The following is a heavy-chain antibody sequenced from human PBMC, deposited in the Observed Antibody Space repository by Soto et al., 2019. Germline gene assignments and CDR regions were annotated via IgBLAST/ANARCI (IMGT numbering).Heavy chain of an antibody. CDR2: INPNSGGT. Sequence: VASVKVSCKASGYTFTGYYMHWVRQAPGQGLEWMGWINPNSGGTNYAQKFQGWVTMTRDTSISTAYMELSRLRSDDTAVYYCARLNMSSGYYYYGMDVWGQGTTVTVSS. J-gene: IGHJ6*02. D-gene: IGHD6-19*01. CDR3: ARLNMSSGYYYYGMDV. CDR1: GYTFTGYY. V-gene: IGHV1-2*04.